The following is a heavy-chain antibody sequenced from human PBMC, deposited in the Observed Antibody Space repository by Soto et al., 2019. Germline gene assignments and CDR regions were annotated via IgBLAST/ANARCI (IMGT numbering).Heavy chain of an antibody. J-gene: IGHJ4*02. V-gene: IGHV4-31*01. D-gene: IGHD1-26*01. Sequence: QVQLQESGPGLVKPSQTLSLTCSVSGASTVSHYHWTWIRQPPGKGLEWMGYIFNRGTTFYNPSLTRLLSISMDTSGNHFSLELRSVTAADTAVYYCALALGPTTGLDYWGQGTLVTVSS. CDR2: IFNRGTT. CDR1: GASTVSHYH. CDR3: ALALGPTTGLDY.